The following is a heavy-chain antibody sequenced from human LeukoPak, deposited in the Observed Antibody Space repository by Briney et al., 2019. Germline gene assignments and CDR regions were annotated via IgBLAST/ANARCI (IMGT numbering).Heavy chain of an antibody. CDR1: GGTFSSYA. CDR2: IIPILGIA. D-gene: IGHD3-10*01. Sequence: SVKVSCKASGGTFSSYAISWVRQAPGQGIEWMGRIIPILGIANYAQKFQGRVTITADKSTSTAYMELSSLRSEDTAVCYCARDPAYYYGSAAFDPWGQGTLVTVSS. V-gene: IGHV1-69*04. CDR3: ARDPAYYYGSAAFDP. J-gene: IGHJ5*02.